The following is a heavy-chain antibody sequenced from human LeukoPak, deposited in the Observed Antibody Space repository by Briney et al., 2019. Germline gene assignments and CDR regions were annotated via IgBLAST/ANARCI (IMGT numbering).Heavy chain of an antibody. Sequence: SETLSLTCAVYGGSFSGYYWSWIRQPPGKGLEWIGEINHSGSTNYNPSLKSRVTISVDTSKNQFSLKLSSVTAADTAVYYCAKGAWGNLTTYYFDYWGQGTLVTLAS. CDR1: GGSFSGYY. CDR3: AKGAWGNLTTYYFDY. D-gene: IGHD1-1*01. J-gene: IGHJ4*02. CDR2: INHSGST. V-gene: IGHV4-34*01.